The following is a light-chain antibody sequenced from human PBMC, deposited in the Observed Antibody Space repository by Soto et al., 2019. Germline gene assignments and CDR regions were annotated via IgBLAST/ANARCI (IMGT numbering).Light chain of an antibody. CDR2: DAS. CDR1: QDISNY. CDR3: QQYDNLPLT. Sequence: DIQMTQSPSSLSASVGDRVTITCQASQDISNYLNWYQQKPGKAPKLLIYDASNFETGVPSRFNGSGSGTDFTFTISSLQTEDIATYYCQQYDNLPLTFGGGTKVEIK. V-gene: IGKV1-33*01. J-gene: IGKJ4*01.